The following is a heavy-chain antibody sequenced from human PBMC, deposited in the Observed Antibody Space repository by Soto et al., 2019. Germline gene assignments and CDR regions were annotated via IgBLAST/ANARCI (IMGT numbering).Heavy chain of an antibody. CDR1: GGSISSGDYY. CDR3: ARATMTDDAFDI. Sequence: QVQLQESGPGLVKPSQTLSLTCTVSGGSISSGDYYWSWIRQPPGKGLEWIGYIYYSGTTYYKPSLKSRGTRSVDTSKNQFALKLSSVTAADTAVYYCARATMTDDAFDIWGQGTMVTVSS. J-gene: IGHJ3*02. V-gene: IGHV4-30-4*01. CDR2: IYYSGTT.